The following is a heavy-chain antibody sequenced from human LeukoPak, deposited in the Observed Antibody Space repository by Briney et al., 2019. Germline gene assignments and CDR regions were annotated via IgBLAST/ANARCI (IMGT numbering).Heavy chain of an antibody. Sequence: ASVKVSCKASGYTFTSYGISWVRRAPGQGLEWMGWISAYNGNTNYAQKLQGRVTMTTDTSTSTAYMELRSLRSDDTAVYYCARDTRLVITDQVHAFDIWGQGTMVTVSS. D-gene: IGHD3-9*01. CDR2: ISAYNGNT. CDR3: ARDTRLVITDQVHAFDI. V-gene: IGHV1-18*01. J-gene: IGHJ3*02. CDR1: GYTFTSYG.